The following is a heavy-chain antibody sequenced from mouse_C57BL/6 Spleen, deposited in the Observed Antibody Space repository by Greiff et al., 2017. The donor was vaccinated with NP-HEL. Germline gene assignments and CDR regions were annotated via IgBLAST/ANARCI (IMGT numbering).Heavy chain of an antibody. CDR3: AKARTGTFDY. D-gene: IGHD4-1*01. CDR2: ISYDGSN. J-gene: IGHJ2*01. V-gene: IGHV3-6*01. Sequence: ESGPGLVKPSQSLSLTCSVTGYSITSGYYWNWIRQFPGNKLEWMGYISYDGSNNYNPSLKNRISITSDTSKNQFFLKLNSVTTEDTATYYCAKARTGTFDYWGQGTTLTVSS. CDR1: GYSITSGYY.